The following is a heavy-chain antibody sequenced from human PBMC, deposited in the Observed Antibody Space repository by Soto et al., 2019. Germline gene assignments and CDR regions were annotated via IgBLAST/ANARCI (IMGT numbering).Heavy chain of an antibody. CDR3: ARELGSSGYYYFDC. D-gene: IGHD3-22*01. CDR1: GFTVSSNY. J-gene: IGHJ4*02. CDR2: IYSGGST. V-gene: IGHV3-53*01. Sequence: GVSLRLSCAASGFTVSSNYMSWVRQAPGKGLEWVSVIYSGGSTYYADSVKGRFTISRDNSKNTLYLQMNSLRDEDTAVYYCARELGSSGYYYFDCWGQGPLVTVSS.